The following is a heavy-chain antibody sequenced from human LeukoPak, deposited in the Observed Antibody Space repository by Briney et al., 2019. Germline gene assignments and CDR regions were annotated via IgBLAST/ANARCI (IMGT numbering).Heavy chain of an antibody. CDR1: GYSVMDYW. J-gene: IGHJ6*02. V-gene: IGHV5-51*01. CDR2: IFPHDSNT. CDR3: ARYGIKGCSSTNCYTSYFYYGMDV. D-gene: IGHD2-2*02. Sequence: GESLKISCKGSGYSVMDYWIGWVREMPGKGPERMGFIFPHDSNTKSTPSFQVHVNISDDKSNSTAYVQWSSLKASDTAMYYCARYGIKGCSSTNCYTSYFYYGMDVWGQGTTVTVSS.